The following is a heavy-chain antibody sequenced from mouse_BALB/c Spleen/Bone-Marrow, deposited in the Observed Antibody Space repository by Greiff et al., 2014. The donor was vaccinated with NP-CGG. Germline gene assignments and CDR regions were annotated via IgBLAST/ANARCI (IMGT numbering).Heavy chain of an antibody. J-gene: IGHJ3*01. CDR1: GYTFTEYI. CDR2: FYPVSGSI. CDR3: ARHEDRLRAWFAY. D-gene: IGHD3-2*02. V-gene: IGHV1-62-2*01. Sequence: VHLVESGAELVKPGASVKLSCKASGYTFTEYIVHWVKQRSGQGLEWIGWFYPVSGSIKYNEKFKDKATLTADKSSSTVYMELSRLTSEDSAVYFCARHEDRLRAWFAYWGQGTLVTVSA.